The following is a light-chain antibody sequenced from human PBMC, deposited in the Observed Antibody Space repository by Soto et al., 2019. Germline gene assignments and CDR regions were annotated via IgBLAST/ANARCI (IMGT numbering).Light chain of an antibody. J-gene: IGKJ4*01. CDR3: QRCQPYGDSPPLS. CDR1: QSVSYY. Sequence: VLTQSPGTLSLSPGERATLSCRASQSVSYYLAWYQQKPGQAPRLLIYDASYRATGIPDRFSGSGSGTDFTLTISRLEPEDLAVCYCQRCQPYGDSPPLSFGVGTNLDIK. V-gene: IGKV3-20*01. CDR2: DAS.